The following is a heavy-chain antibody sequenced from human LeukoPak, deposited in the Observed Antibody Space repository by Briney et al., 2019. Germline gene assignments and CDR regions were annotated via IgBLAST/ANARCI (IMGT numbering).Heavy chain of an antibody. D-gene: IGHD2-21*01. Sequence: LETLSLTCTVSGGSMTSNSHYWGWIRQPPGKGLEWIVIISYSGITYYNSSLKSRVSISVDTSKNQFSLELSSVTAADTAVYYCARGVSAAHIFYCDYWGQGTLVTVSS. V-gene: IGHV4-39*07. CDR3: ARGVSAAHIFYCDY. J-gene: IGHJ4*02. CDR2: ISYSGIT. CDR1: GGSMTSNSHY.